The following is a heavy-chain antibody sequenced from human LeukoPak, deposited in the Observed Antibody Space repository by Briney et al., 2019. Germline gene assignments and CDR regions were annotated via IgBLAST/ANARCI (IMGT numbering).Heavy chain of an antibody. CDR3: ARDTFQPGLIDS. V-gene: IGHV3-48*04. CDR1: GFTFSLYA. J-gene: IGHJ4*02. Sequence: HSGGSLRLSCAASGFTFSLYAMNWVRQAPGKGMEWVSYINDDSSDIHYAGSVRGRFTISRDDASKTLYLQLSSLRVEDTAVYYCARDTFQPGLIDSWGQGTLVTVSS. CDR2: INDDSSDI. D-gene: IGHD2-2*01.